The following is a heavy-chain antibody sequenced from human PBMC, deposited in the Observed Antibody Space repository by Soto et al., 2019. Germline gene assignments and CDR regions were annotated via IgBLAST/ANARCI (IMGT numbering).Heavy chain of an antibody. V-gene: IGHV4-59*01. D-gene: IGHD4-17*01. CDR2: IYYSGST. CDR3: ARRYGASFDY. J-gene: IGHJ4*02. CDR1: GGSISSYY. Sequence: QVQLQESGPGLVKPSETLSLTCTVSGGSISSYYWSWIRQPPGKGLEWIGYIYYSGSTNYNPSLXRXVXNXXDTSKNQSSLKLSSVTAADTAVYYCARRYGASFDYWGEGTLVTVSS.